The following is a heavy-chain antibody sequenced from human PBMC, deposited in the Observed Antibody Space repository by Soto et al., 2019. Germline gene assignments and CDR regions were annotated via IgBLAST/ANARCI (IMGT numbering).Heavy chain of an antibody. V-gene: IGHV3-48*01. CDR2: ISSSSSTI. CDR1: GFTFSSYS. Sequence: EVQLVESGGGLVQPGGSLRLSCAASGFTFSSYSMNWVRQAPGKGLEWVSYISSSSSTIYYADSVKGRFTISRDNAKNSLYLQMNSLRAEDTAVYYCARDSLYSSSWYIYWGQGTLVTVSS. D-gene: IGHD6-13*01. CDR3: ARDSLYSSSWYIY. J-gene: IGHJ4*02.